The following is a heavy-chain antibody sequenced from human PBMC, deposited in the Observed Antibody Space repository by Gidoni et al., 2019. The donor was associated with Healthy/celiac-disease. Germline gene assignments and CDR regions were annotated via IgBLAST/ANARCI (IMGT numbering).Heavy chain of an antibody. CDR1: GFPVSSNY. J-gene: IGHJ4*02. CDR2: IYSGGST. V-gene: IGHV3-66*02. Sequence: EVQLVESGGGLVQPGGSLRLSCAAPGFPVSSNYMSWVRQAPGRGLEWVSVIYSGGSTYYADSVKGRFTISRDNSKNTLYLQMNSLRAEDTAVYYCARPTYYYDSSGYYPVDYWGQGTLVTVSS. CDR3: ARPTYYYDSSGYYPVDY. D-gene: IGHD3-22*01.